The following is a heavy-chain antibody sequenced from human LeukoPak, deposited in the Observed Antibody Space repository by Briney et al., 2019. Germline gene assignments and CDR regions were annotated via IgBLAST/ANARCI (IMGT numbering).Heavy chain of an antibody. V-gene: IGHV4-61*02. CDR1: GGSISSGSYY. CDR3: ARDAAARRGTYYYYYMDV. J-gene: IGHJ6*03. Sequence: PSQTLSLTCTVSGGSISSGSYYWSWIRQPAGKGLEWIGRIYTGGSTNYNPSLKSRVTISVDTSKNQFSLKLSSVTAADTAVYYCARDAAARRGTYYYYYMDVWGKGTTVTVSS. D-gene: IGHD6-6*01. CDR2: IYTGGST.